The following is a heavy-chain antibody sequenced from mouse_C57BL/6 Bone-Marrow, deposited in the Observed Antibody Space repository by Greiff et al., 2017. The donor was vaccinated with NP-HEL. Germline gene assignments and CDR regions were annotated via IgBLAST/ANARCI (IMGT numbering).Heavy chain of an antibody. J-gene: IGHJ3*01. CDR1: GYSFTDYN. V-gene: IGHV1-39*01. Sequence: VQLQQSGPELVKPGASVKISCKASGYSFTDYNMNWVKQSNGKSLEWIGVINPNSGTTSYNQKFKGKATLTVDQSSSTAYIPLNSLTAEDSAVYDCARSWYYGRGTWFAYGGQGTRVTVSA. CDR3: ARSWYYGRGTWFAY. CDR2: INPNSGTT. D-gene: IGHD1-1*01.